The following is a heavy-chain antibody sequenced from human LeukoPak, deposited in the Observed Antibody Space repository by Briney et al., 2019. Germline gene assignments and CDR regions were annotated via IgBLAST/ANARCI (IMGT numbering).Heavy chain of an antibody. Sequence: GGSLRLSCAASGFTFSNYWMHWVRQTPGKGLVWVANIETDGTTIHYADSVKGRFTISRDNAENAVYLQMNSLRAEDTGVYHCAREYNGGLDYWGQGTLVTVSS. V-gene: IGHV3-74*01. CDR3: AREYNGGLDY. D-gene: IGHD5-12*01. CDR1: GFTFSNYW. J-gene: IGHJ4*02. CDR2: IETDGTTI.